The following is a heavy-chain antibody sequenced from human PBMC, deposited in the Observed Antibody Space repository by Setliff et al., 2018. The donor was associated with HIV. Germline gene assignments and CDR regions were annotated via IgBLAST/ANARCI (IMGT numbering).Heavy chain of an antibody. CDR2: IYYSGST. V-gene: IGHV4-38-2*01. Sequence: SETLSLTCAVSGYSVSSGYYWGWIRQPPGKGLEWIASIYYSGSTYYAPSLKSRVTISVDTSKNQFSLKLASVTAANTAVYFCARVVPREVAPGGFDIWGQGTMVTVSS. J-gene: IGHJ3*02. D-gene: IGHD5-12*01. CDR3: ARVVPREVAPGGFDI. CDR1: GYSVSSGYY.